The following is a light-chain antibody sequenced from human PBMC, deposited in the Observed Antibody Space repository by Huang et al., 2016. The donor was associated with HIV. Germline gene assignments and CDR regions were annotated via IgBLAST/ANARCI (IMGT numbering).Light chain of an antibody. CDR1: QKINTY. CDR3: QQRSNWPPFT. V-gene: IGKV3-11*01. Sequence: EILLTQSPATLSLSPGERATLSCKASQKINTYLAWYQQKPGQAPRLLIYDASTGDPDSPASFRGGGCGTDFTLTITNLVPEDFAVYFCQQRSNWPPFTFGPGTKVDRK. CDR2: DAS. J-gene: IGKJ3*01.